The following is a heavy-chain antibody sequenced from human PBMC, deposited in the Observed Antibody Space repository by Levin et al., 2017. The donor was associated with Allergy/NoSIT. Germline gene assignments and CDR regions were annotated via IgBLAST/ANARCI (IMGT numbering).Heavy chain of an antibody. CDR1: GGSFSGYY. Sequence: SETLSLTCAVYGGSFSGYYWSWIRQPPGKGLEWIGEINHSGSTNYNPSLKSRVTISVDTSKNQFSLKLSSVTAADTAVYYCARTDIVVVPAAMSYYYYMDVWGKGTTVTVSS. D-gene: IGHD2-2*01. CDR2: INHSGST. CDR3: ARTDIVVVPAAMSYYYYMDV. V-gene: IGHV4-34*01. J-gene: IGHJ6*03.